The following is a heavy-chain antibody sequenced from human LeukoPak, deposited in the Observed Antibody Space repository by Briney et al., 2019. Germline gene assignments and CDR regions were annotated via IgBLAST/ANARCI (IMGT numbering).Heavy chain of an antibody. V-gene: IGHV3-23*01. CDR2: VSGSGGST. CDR3: ANHPDYYGSGSYYNLYYYYYGMDV. D-gene: IGHD3-10*01. J-gene: IGHJ6*02. Sequence: GGYLRLSCAASGSTFSTYPSSWVREAPGKGLEWFSAVSGSGGSTYYADSVKGRFTISRDNSKNTLYLQMNSLRAEDTAVYYCANHPDYYGSGSYYNLYYYYYGMDVWGQGTTVTVSS. CDR1: GSTFSTYP.